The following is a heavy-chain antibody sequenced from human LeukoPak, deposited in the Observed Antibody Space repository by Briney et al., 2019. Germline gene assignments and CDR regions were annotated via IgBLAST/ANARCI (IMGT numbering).Heavy chain of an antibody. V-gene: IGHV3-30*18. CDR2: ISYDGSNK. CDR3: AKEGGYCSSTSCYFYYFDY. D-gene: IGHD2-2*01. J-gene: IGHJ4*02. Sequence: GGSLRLSCAASGFTFSSYGRHWVRQAPGKGLEGVAVISYDGSNKYYADSVKGRFTISRDNSKNTLYLQMNSLRAEDTAVYYCAKEGGYCSSTSCYFYYFDYWGQGTLVTVSS. CDR1: GFTFSSYG.